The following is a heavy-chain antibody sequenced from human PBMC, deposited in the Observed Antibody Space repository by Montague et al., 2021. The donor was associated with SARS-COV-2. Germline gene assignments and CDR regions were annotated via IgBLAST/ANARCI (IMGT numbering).Heavy chain of an antibody. CDR3: ARLRDGVVPSPILGVGPYYSYDCMDV. Sequence: SETLSLTCAVHGTSFSGYYWNRIRQPPGKGLEWIGEINHGGSTKYSPSLKSRLTISADTSKNQFSLRLTSVTAADTAVYYCARLRDGVVPSPILGVGPYYSYDCMDVWGRGTTVIVSS. J-gene: IGHJ6*03. CDR2: INHGGST. V-gene: IGHV4-34*01. D-gene: IGHD3-10*01. CDR1: GTSFSGYY.